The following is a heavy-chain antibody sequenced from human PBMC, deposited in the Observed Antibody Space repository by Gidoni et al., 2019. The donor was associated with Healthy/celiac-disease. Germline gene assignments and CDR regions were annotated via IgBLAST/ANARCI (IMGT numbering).Heavy chain of an antibody. D-gene: IGHD3-3*01. V-gene: IGHV3-49*03. CDR1: GFPLGVYA. CDR3: TRQTYYDFWSYGMDV. J-gene: IGHJ6*02. Sequence: EVQLVESGGVLVQPGRSLRLSCTASGFPLGVYAMSWFRQAPGQGLEWVGFIRSKAYGGTTEYAASVKGRFTISRDDSKSIAYLQMNSLKTEDTAVYYCTRQTYYDFWSYGMDVWGQGTTVTVSS. CDR2: IRSKAYGGTT.